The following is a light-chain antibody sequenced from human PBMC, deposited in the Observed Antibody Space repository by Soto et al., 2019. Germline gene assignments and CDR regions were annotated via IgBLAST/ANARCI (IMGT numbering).Light chain of an antibody. CDR3: SSYTSSSTLV. CDR1: SSDIGGYNY. CDR2: AVT. J-gene: IGLJ2*01. V-gene: IGLV2-14*01. Sequence: QSALTQPASVSGSPGQSITISCTGTSSDIGGYNYVSWYQQHPGKAPKLLIYAVTSRPSGVSFRFSGSKSGNTASLTISGLQAEDEADYYCSSYTSSSTLVFGGGTKLTVL.